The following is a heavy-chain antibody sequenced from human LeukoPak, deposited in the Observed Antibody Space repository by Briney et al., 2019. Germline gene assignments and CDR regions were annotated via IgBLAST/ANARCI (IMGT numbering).Heavy chain of an antibody. CDR2: INPNSGGT. J-gene: IGHJ6*02. CDR1: GGTFSSYA. CDR3: ARDPNRLYYYYGMDV. Sequence: AASVKVSCKASGGTFSSYAISWVRQAPGQGLEWMGWINPNSGGTNYAQKFQGRVTMTRDTSISTAYMELSRLRSDDTAVYYCARDPNRLYYYYGMDVWGQGTTVTVSS. V-gene: IGHV1-2*02.